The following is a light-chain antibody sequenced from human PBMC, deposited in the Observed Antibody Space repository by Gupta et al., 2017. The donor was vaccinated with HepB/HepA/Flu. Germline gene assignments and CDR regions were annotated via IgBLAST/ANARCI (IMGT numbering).Light chain of an antibody. V-gene: IGLV3-21*03. Sequence: SYVLTQPPSVSVAPGKTARITCGGNNIGSRSVHWYQQKPGQAPVLVVYDDGDRPSGIPERFSGSNSGNTDTLTISRVEAGDEADDCCQVWDRNSERVCGGGTKLTGL. J-gene: IGLJ3*02. CDR2: DDG. CDR1: NIGSRS. CDR3: QVWDRNSERV.